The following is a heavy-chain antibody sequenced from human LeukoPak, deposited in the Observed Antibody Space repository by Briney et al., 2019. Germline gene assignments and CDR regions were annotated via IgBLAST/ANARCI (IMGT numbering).Heavy chain of an antibody. CDR1: GFTFSSHS. CDR3: TRDRGSSTLGDY. V-gene: IGHV3-49*04. D-gene: IGHD7-27*01. Sequence: GGSLRLSCAASGFTFSSHSMNWVRQAPGKGLEWVGFIRSKAFGETAEYAASVKGRFTISRDDSKSIAYLQMNSLKTEDTAVYYCTRDRGSSTLGDYWGQGTLVTVSS. J-gene: IGHJ4*02. CDR2: IRSKAFGETA.